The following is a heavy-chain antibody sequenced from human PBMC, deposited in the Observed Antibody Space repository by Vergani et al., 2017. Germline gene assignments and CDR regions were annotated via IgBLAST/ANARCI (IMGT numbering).Heavy chain of an antibody. CDR2: ISSSSSYT. CDR1: GGSISSGGYY. CDR3: VRDTSTGGVDV. V-gene: IGHV3-11*06. J-gene: IGHJ6*02. Sequence: QVQLQESGPGLVKPSQTLSLTCTVSGGSISSGGYYWSWIRQAPGKGLEWVSYISSSSSYTNYADSVKGRFTISRDNAKNSLYLQMNSLRAEDTAVYYCVRDTSTGGVDVWGQGTTVTVSS.